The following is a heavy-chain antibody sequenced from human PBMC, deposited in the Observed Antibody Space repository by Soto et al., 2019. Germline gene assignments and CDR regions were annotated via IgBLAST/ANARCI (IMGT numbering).Heavy chain of an antibody. D-gene: IGHD6-13*01. Sequence: EVQLVESGGGLVQPGGSLRLSCAASGFTVSSNYMSWVRQAPGKGLEWVSVIYSGGSTYYADSVKGRFTISRDNSKNTLYLLMTSVRVEDTAVYYCARDSRWQDFYCCGMDVWGQGTTVTVSS. CDR2: IYSGGST. V-gene: IGHV3-66*01. CDR1: GFTVSSNY. CDR3: ARDSRWQDFYCCGMDV. J-gene: IGHJ6*02.